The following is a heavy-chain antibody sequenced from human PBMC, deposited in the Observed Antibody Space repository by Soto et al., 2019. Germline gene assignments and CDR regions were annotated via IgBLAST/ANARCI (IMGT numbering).Heavy chain of an antibody. Sequence: QVQLVQSGAEVKKPGASVKVSCKASGYTFTSYYMHWVRQAPGQGLEWMGIINPSGGSTSYAQKFPGRDTMTRETSPSTVYMGRSGLRDEETAVYYCVLGSGGAPGGGGVDYWGQGTLVTVSS. D-gene: IGHD2-8*02. CDR1: GYTFTSYY. J-gene: IGHJ4*02. V-gene: IGHV1-46*01. CDR2: INPSGGST. CDR3: VLGSGGAPGGGGVDY.